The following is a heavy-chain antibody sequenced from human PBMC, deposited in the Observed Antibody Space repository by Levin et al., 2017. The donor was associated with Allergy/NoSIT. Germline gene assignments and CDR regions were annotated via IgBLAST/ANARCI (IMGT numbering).Heavy chain of an antibody. D-gene: IGHD3-3*01. Sequence: GESLKISCKASGYTFTSYDINWVRQATGQGLEWMGWMNPNSGNTGYAQKFQGRVTMTRNTSISTAYMELSSLRSEDTAVYYCARKSTIFGVDNWNYVYYYYGMDVWGQGTTVTVSS. CDR2: MNPNSGNT. J-gene: IGHJ6*02. CDR1: GYTFTSYD. CDR3: ARKSTIFGVDNWNYVYYYYGMDV. V-gene: IGHV1-8*01.